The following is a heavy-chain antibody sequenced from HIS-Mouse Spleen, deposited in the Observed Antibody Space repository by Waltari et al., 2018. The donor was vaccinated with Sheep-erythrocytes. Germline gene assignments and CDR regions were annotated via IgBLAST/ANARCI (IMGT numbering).Heavy chain of an antibody. V-gene: IGHV4-59*08. CDR2: IYYSGST. CDR1: GGSISSYY. J-gene: IGHJ3*02. D-gene: IGHD3-22*01. CDR3: ARISSRDYYDSSGYYYSDAFDI. Sequence: QVQLQESGPGLVKPSETLSLTCTVSGGSISSYYWSWIRQPPGKGLEWIGYIYYSGSTNYNPSLESRATRSVDTSKNQFALKLSSVTAAGTAVYYCARISSRDYYDSSGYYYSDAFDIWGQGTMVTVSS.